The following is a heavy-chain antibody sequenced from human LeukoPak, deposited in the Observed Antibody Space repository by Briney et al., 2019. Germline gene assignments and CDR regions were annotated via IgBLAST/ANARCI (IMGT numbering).Heavy chain of an antibody. CDR1: GDSISHYY. D-gene: IGHD1-26*01. V-gene: IGHV4-59*01. J-gene: IGHJ4*02. CDR2: IYHSVGT. CDR3: ARDSTSGSFFDV. Sequence: SETLSLTCTVSGDSISHYYWNWVRQPPGKGLEWIGYIYHSVGTNYNPSLKSRITMSVDTSKNQVSLNLNSVAAADTAVYYCARDSTSGSFFDVWGQGILVTVSS.